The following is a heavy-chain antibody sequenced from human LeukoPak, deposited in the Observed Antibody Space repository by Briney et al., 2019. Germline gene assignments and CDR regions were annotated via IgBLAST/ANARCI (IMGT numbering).Heavy chain of an antibody. CDR1: GGSISNNY. CDR3: ARNLIPEQLVLNF. D-gene: IGHD6-13*01. Sequence: SETLSLTCTVSGGSISNNYWKWIRQPPGKGLEWIGYIYYPGSTNYNPSLKSRVTMSVDTSKSQFSLNLRSVTPEDTAVYYCARNLIPEQLVLNFWGQGTLVTVSS. V-gene: IGHV4-59*01. CDR2: IYYPGST. J-gene: IGHJ4*02.